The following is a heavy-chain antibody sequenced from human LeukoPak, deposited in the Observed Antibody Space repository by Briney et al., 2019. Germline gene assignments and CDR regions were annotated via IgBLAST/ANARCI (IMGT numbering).Heavy chain of an antibody. Sequence: GGSLRLSCAASGFTFSSYGMHWVRQAPGKGLEWVAVISYDGSNKYYADSVKGRFTISRDNSKNTLHLQMNSLRAEDTAVYYCAKEFKAPADYWGQGTLVTVSS. CDR2: ISYDGSNK. D-gene: IGHD2-2*01. V-gene: IGHV3-30*18. J-gene: IGHJ4*02. CDR1: GFTFSSYG. CDR3: AKEFKAPADY.